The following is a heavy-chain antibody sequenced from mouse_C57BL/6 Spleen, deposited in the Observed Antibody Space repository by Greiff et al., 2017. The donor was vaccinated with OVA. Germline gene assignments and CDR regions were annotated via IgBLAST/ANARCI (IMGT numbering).Heavy chain of an antibody. V-gene: IGHV1-69*01. CDR3: ARSFYGKAMDY. J-gene: IGHJ4*01. D-gene: IGHD1-1*01. CDR2: IDPSDSYT. Sequence: VQLQQPGAELVMPGASVKLSCKASGYTFTSYWMHWVKQRPGQGLAWIGEIDPSDSYTYYNQKFKGKSTLTVDKSSSTASMQLSSLTSEDAAVYYCARSFYGKAMDYWGQGTSVTVSS. CDR1: GYTFTSYW.